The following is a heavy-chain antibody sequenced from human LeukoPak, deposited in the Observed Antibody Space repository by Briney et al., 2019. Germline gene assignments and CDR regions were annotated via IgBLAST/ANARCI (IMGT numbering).Heavy chain of an antibody. CDR3: ANGIVGATLFDY. J-gene: IGHJ4*02. D-gene: IGHD1-26*01. CDR2: IIPIFGTA. Sequence: ASVKVSCKASGGTFSSYAISWVRQAPGQGLEWMGGIIPIFGTANYAQKFQGRVTITTDESTSTAYMELSSLRSEDTAVYYCANGIVGATLFDYWGQGTLVTVSS. CDR1: GGTFSSYA. V-gene: IGHV1-69*05.